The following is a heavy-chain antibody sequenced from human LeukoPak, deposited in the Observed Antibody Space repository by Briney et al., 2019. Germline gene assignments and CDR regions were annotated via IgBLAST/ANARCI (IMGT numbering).Heavy chain of an antibody. V-gene: IGHV3-23*01. CDR2: TSGSGVST. CDR1: GFTFSSYA. D-gene: IGHD6-19*01. CDR3: VKDEWLGEVGYYFDY. Sequence: GGSLRLSCAASGFTFSSYAMSWVRQAPGKGLEWVSATSGSGVSTYYADSVKGRFTISRDNSKNTLYLQMNSLRAEDTAVYYCVKDEWLGEVGYYFDYWGQGTLVTVSS. J-gene: IGHJ4*02.